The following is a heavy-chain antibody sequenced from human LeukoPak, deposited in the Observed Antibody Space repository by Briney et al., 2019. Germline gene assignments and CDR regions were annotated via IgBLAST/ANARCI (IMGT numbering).Heavy chain of an antibody. D-gene: IGHD3-22*01. Sequence: ASVKVSCKASGYRFTGYFMHWVRQAPGQGLEGMGCIDPNSGDTKYAQKFQGRVSMPRDTSTRTAYMELSRLRSVDTGVYFCARYGSSGYSLDYWGQGTLVTVSS. CDR1: GYRFTGYF. V-gene: IGHV1-2*02. CDR3: ARYGSSGYSLDY. J-gene: IGHJ4*02. CDR2: IDPNSGDT.